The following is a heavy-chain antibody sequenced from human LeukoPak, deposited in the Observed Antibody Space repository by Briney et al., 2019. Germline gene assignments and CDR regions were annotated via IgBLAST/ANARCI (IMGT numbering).Heavy chain of an antibody. D-gene: IGHD1-26*01. CDR1: RFSVSGIT. CDR2: ISSDGSND. Sequence: GGSLRLSCAASRFSVSGITMHWVRQAPGKGLEWVAVISSDGSNDYYVDSVKGRFTISRDNSKNTLFLQMNSLRAEDTAVYYCARVSGVGGPPHMDVWGQGTTVIVSS. J-gene: IGHJ6*02. CDR3: ARVSGVGGPPHMDV. V-gene: IGHV3-30*04.